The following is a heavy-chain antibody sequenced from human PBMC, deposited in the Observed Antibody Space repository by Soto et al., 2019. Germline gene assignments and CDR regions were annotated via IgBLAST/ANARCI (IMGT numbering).Heavy chain of an antibody. CDR1: GDSVGSGTYF. CDR3: ARYCSGGSCYALIDY. J-gene: IGHJ4*02. V-gene: IGHV4-61*01. D-gene: IGHD2-15*01. Sequence: SETLSLTCTVSGDSVGSGTYFWSWIRQPPGKGLEWIGDVYYSGSTNYNPTLKSRVTISVDTSKNQFSLKLSSVTAADTAVYYCARYCSGGSCYALIDYWGQGTLVTVS. CDR2: VYYSGST.